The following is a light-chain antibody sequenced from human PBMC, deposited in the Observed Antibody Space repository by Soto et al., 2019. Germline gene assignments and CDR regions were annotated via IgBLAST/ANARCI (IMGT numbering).Light chain of an antibody. CDR1: QSVSTY. CDR2: DAS. CDR3: QQYGGSPRIT. V-gene: IGKV3-11*01. Sequence: ELVLTQPPATLSSSPGERHTLSCRASQSVSTYLAWYQQKPGQAPRLXXYDASNRATGIPARFSGSVSGTDFTLTISSLEPEDFALYYGQQYGGSPRITFGQGTRLEIK. J-gene: IGKJ5*01.